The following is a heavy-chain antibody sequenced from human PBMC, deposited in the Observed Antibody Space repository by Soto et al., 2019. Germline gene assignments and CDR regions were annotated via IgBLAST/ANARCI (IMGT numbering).Heavy chain of an antibody. J-gene: IGHJ4*02. CDR3: ARDSPPVDY. CDR1: GYTFTSYG. Sequence: QVQLVQSGAEVKKPGASVKVSCKASGYTFTSYGVSWVRQAPGQRLEWMGWISAYNGNTKYAQKLQGRVTMTTDTSTNTAYMALRSLRSDDTAVYYCARDSPPVDYWGQGTLVTVSS. V-gene: IGHV1-18*01. CDR2: ISAYNGNT.